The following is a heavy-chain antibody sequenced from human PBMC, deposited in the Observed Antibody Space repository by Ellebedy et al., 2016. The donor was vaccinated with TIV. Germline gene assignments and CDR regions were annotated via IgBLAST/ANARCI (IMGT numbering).Heavy chain of an antibody. CDR2: IYSDGST. Sequence: GESLKISCAASGFTVSSNYMSWVRQAPGKGLEWVSVIYSDGSTYYADSVKGRFTISRDNSKNTLYLQMNSLRAEDTAVYYCARDLVEDYDSSGYGDAFDIWGQGTMVTVSS. CDR1: GFTVSSNY. J-gene: IGHJ3*02. CDR3: ARDLVEDYDSSGYGDAFDI. V-gene: IGHV3-66*01. D-gene: IGHD3-22*01.